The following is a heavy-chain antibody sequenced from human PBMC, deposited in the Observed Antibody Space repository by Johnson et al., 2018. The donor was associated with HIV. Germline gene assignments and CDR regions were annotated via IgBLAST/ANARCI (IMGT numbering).Heavy chain of an antibody. CDR2: IWYDGSNK. V-gene: IGHV3-33*01. CDR1: GFTFSNYG. J-gene: IGHJ3*01. Sequence: QVQLVESGGDVVQPGRSLRLSCAASGFTFSNYGMHWVRQTPGKGLEWVAVIWYDGSNKYYADSVKGRFTISRDNSENTLYLQMNSLKAEDTAVYYCASLSDDAFDFWGQGTMVIVSS. CDR3: ASLSDDAFDF.